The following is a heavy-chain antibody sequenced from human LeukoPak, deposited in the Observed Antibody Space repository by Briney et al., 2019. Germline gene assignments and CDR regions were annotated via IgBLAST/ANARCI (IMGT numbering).Heavy chain of an antibody. CDR3: ARVGQYCGGDCPFDY. J-gene: IGHJ4*02. Sequence: GGSLRLSCAASGFTVSSNYMSWVRQAPGKGLEWVSVFYSGGNTYYAGSVKDRFTISRDISENTVFLQMNSLRAEDTAVYYCARVGQYCGGDCPFDYWGQGTLVTVSS. V-gene: IGHV3-66*01. CDR2: FYSGGNT. CDR1: GFTVSSNY. D-gene: IGHD2-21*02.